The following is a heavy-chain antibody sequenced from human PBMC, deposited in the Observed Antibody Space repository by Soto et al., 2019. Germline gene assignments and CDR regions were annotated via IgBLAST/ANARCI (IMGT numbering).Heavy chain of an antibody. CDR3: AKEPNYYDSSGYNG. J-gene: IGHJ4*02. CDR2: ISGSGGST. CDR1: GFTFSSYA. Sequence: PGGSLRLSCAASGFTFSSYAMSWVRQAPGKGLEWVSAISGSGGSTYYADSVKGRFTIPRDNSKNTLYLQMNSLRAEDTAVYYCAKEPNYYDSSGYNGWGQGTLVTSPQ. D-gene: IGHD3-22*01. V-gene: IGHV3-23*01.